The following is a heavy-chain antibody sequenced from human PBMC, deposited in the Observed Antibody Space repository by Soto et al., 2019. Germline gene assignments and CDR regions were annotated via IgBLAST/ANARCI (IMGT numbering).Heavy chain of an antibody. Sequence: KQSQTLSLTCAISGDSVSSNSAAWNWIRQSPSRGLEWLGRTYYRSKWYNDYAVSVKSRITINPDTSKNQFSLQLNSVTPEDTAVYYCARDFGLVVAASHYYYYGMDVWGQGTTVTVSS. D-gene: IGHD2-15*01. J-gene: IGHJ6*02. V-gene: IGHV6-1*01. CDR3: ARDFGLVVAASHYYYYGMDV. CDR1: GDSVSSNSAA. CDR2: TYYRSKWYN.